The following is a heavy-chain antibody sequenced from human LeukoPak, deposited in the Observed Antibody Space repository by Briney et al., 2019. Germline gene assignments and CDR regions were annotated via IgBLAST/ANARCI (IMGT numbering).Heavy chain of an antibody. J-gene: IGHJ4*02. CDR2: IAAKGDGGTT. D-gene: IGHD4-17*01. V-gene: IGHV3-15*04. Sequence: PGGSLRLSCAASGFTFSNTWMNWVRQAPGKGLEWVGRIAAKGDGGTTDYAAPVKGRFTISRDDSKNTPYLQMSSLKTEDTAVYYCTTVRTYWGQGTLVTVSS. CDR3: TTVRTY. CDR1: GFTFSNTW.